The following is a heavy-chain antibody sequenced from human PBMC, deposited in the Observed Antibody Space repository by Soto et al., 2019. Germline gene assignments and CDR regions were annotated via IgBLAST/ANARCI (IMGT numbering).Heavy chain of an antibody. CDR3: ARGGYYYDSSGYPYDAFDI. CDR1: GGTFSSYA. Sequence: SVKVSCKASGGTFSSYAISWVRQAPGQGLEWMGGIIPIFGTANYAQKFQGRVTITADESTSTAYMELSSLRSEDTAVYYCARGGYYYDSSGYPYDAFDIWGQGTMVTVS. V-gene: IGHV1-69*13. J-gene: IGHJ3*02. D-gene: IGHD3-22*01. CDR2: IIPIFGTA.